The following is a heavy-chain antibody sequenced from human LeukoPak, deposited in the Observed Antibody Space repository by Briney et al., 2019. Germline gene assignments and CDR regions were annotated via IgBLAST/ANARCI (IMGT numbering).Heavy chain of an antibody. D-gene: IGHD3-9*01. V-gene: IGHV3-30*02. CDR1: GFTFSSYG. J-gene: IGHJ4*02. CDR3: ANGPHYDNLTGFYWVRSLRDY. CDR2: IRYDGSNT. Sequence: QPGGSLRLSCAASGFTFSSYGMNWVRQAPGKGLEWVAFIRYDGSNTYYVDSVKGRFTISRDNSKNTLYLQMNSLRAEDTAVYYCANGPHYDNLTGFYWVRSLRDYWGQGTLVSVS.